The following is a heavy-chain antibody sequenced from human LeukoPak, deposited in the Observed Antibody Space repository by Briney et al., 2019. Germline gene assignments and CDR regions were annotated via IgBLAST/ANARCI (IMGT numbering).Heavy chain of an antibody. V-gene: IGHV1-69*04. Sequence: ASVKVSCKASGGTFSSYAISWVRQAPGQGLEWMGRIIPILGIANYAQKFQGRVTITADKSTSTAYMELCSLRSEDTAVYYCAGDGRSGYSGYFNPWGQGTLVTVSS. J-gene: IGHJ5*02. CDR1: GGTFSSYA. D-gene: IGHD5-12*01. CDR3: AGDGRSGYSGYFNP. CDR2: IIPILGIA.